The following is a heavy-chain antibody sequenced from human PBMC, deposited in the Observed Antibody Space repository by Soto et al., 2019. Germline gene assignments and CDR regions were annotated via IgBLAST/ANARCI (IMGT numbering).Heavy chain of an antibody. CDR1: GFTFSSYW. CDR2: INSDGSST. CDR3: ARAEVGQVVVVAATVYYYYGMDV. V-gene: IGHV3-74*01. D-gene: IGHD2-15*01. J-gene: IGHJ6*02. Sequence: EVQLVESGGGLVQPGGSLRLSCAASGFTFSSYWMHWVRQAPGKGLVWVSRINSDGSSTSYADSVKGRFTISRDNAKNTLYLQMNSLRAEDTAVYYCARAEVGQVVVVAATVYYYYGMDVWGQGTTVTVSS.